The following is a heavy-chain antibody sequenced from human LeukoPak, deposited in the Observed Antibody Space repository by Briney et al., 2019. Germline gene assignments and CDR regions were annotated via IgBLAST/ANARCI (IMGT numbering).Heavy chain of an antibody. CDR2: IYYSGST. D-gene: IGHD6-13*01. J-gene: IGHJ3*02. CDR3: ASQDIAAAGTGAFDI. Sequence: PSATLSLTSTVSGGSISSSSYYWGWIRQPPGKGLEWIGSIYYSGSTYYNPSLKSRVTISVDTSKNQFSLKLSSVTAADTAVYYCASQDIAAAGTGAFDIWGQGTMVTVSS. CDR1: GGSISSSSYY. V-gene: IGHV4-39*01.